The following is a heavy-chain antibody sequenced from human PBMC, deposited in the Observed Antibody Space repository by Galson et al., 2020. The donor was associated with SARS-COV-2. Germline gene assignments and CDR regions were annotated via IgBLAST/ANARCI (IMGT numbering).Heavy chain of an antibody. D-gene: IGHD5-12*01. CDR1: GVSTSIGCYY. J-gene: IGHJ4*02. V-gene: IGHV4-31*03. CDR3: VRDRSGYGDFDY. Sequence: SETLTLTCTVSGVSTSIGCYYWSGNRQHPGKGLEWSGYTYYSGSTYYNPSLKSRVTISVDTPKNQFSLKLNSVTAADTAVYYCVRDRSGYGDFDYWGQGTLVTVSS. CDR2: TYYSGST.